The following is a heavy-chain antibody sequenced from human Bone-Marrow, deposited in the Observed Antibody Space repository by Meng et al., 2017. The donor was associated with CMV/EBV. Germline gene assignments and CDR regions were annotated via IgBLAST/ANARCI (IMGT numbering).Heavy chain of an antibody. CDR2: ISSSSSYI. D-gene: IGHD3-10*01. J-gene: IGHJ4*02. Sequence: CAASGFTFSSYSMNWVRQAPRKGLEWVSSISSSSSYIYYADSVKGRFTISRDNAKNSLYLQMNSLRAEDTAVYYCARGLWFGDNYFSYWGQGTLVTVST. CDR3: ARGLWFGDNYFSY. V-gene: IGHV3-21*01. CDR1: GFTFSSYS.